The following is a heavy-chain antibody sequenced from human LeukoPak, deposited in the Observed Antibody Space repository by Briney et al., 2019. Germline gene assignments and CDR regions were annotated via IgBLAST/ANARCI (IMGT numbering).Heavy chain of an antibody. CDR3: ARDHTVVTPLRYYYYVMDV. J-gene: IGHJ6*02. CDR2: IYYSGST. D-gene: IGHD4-23*01. V-gene: IGHV4-59*01. CDR1: GGSISSYY. Sequence: PSETLSLTCTVSGGSISSYYWSWIRQPPGEGLEWIGYIYYSGSTNYNPSLKSRVTISVGTSKNQFSLKLSSVTAADTAVYYCARDHTVVTPLRYYYYVMDVWGQGTTVTVSS.